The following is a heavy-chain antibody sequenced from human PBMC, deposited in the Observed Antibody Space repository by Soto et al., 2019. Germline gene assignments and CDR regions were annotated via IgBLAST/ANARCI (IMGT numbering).Heavy chain of an antibody. CDR1: GFTFSSYG. J-gene: IGHJ6*02. Sequence: PVGSLRLSCAASGFTFSSYGMHWVRQAPGKGLEWVAVIWYDGSNKYYADSVKGRFTISRDNSKNTLYLQMNSLRAEDTAVYYCARDGYDILTGYYVAGSPDYYGMDVWGQGTTVTVSS. CDR2: IWYDGSNK. CDR3: ARDGYDILTGYYVAGSPDYYGMDV. D-gene: IGHD3-9*01. V-gene: IGHV3-33*01.